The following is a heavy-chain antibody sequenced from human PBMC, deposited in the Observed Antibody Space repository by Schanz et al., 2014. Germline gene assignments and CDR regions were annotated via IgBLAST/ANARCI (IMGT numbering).Heavy chain of an antibody. CDR3: AKETFGSGDYFDY. D-gene: IGHD3-10*01. CDR2: IRFDGSKK. Sequence: QVQLVESGGGVVQPGGSLRLSCKASGFTFRSYGMHWVRQAPGKGLEWVAFIRFDGSKKDTVDSVKGRLTISRDNSKNTLYLQMNNLRRDDTAVYYCAKETFGSGDYFDYWGQGALVTVSS. J-gene: IGHJ4*02. V-gene: IGHV3-30*02. CDR1: GFTFRSYG.